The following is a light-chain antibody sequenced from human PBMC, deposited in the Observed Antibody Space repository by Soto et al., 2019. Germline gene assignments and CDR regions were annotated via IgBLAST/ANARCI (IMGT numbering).Light chain of an antibody. Sequence: EIVLTQSPGTLSLSPGERATLSCRASQSVSSSYLAWYQQKRGQAPRLLIYGASSRATGIPDTFSGSGSGTDFTLTISTLEPEDFAVYYCQQFSSYPLTVGGGTKGDIK. V-gene: IGKV3-20*01. CDR1: QSVSSSY. J-gene: IGKJ4*01. CDR2: GAS. CDR3: QQFSSYPLT.